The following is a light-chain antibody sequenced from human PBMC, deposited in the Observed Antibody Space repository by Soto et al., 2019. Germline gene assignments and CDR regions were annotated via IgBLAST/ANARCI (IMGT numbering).Light chain of an antibody. Sequence: QSALTQHASVSGSPGQSITISCTGTSSDVGGYNYVSWYQHHPGKAPKLMIYDVSNRPSGVSNRFSGSKSGNTASLTISGLQAEDEADYYCSSYTSSSTLVVFGRGTKLTVL. J-gene: IGLJ2*01. CDR1: SSDVGGYNY. CDR3: SSYTSSSTLVV. V-gene: IGLV2-14*03. CDR2: DVS.